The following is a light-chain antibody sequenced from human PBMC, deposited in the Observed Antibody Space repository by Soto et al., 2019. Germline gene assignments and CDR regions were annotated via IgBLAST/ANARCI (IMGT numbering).Light chain of an antibody. CDR2: GAS. Sequence: EMVLTQSPGTLSLSPGERATLSCRASQSVSSSYLAWYQQKPGQAPRLLIYGASSRATGIPDRFSGSGSGTDFTLTISRLEPEDFAVYYCQQYGSSPRITFGPGTKGIS. J-gene: IGKJ3*01. V-gene: IGKV3-20*01. CDR3: QQYGSSPRIT. CDR1: QSVSSSY.